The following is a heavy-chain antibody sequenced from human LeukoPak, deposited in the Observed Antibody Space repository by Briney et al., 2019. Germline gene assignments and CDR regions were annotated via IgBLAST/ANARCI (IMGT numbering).Heavy chain of an antibody. CDR3: ARDPHYGDANYYFDY. CDR2: INSDGSST. J-gene: IGHJ4*02. D-gene: IGHD4-17*01. CDR1: GFTFSSYW. V-gene: IGHV3-74*01. Sequence: PGGSLRLSCAVSGFTFSSYWMHWVRHAPGKGLVWVSRINSDGSSTSYADSVKGRFTISRDNAKNTLYLEMNSLRAEDTAVYYCARDPHYGDANYYFDYWGQGTLVTVSS.